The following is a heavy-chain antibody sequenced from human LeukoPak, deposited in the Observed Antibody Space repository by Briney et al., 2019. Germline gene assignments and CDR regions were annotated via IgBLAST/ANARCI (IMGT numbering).Heavy chain of an antibody. V-gene: IGHV3-21*04. CDR3: AKGYSSSEYSSGWSIDY. J-gene: IGHJ4*02. Sequence: KSGGSLRLSCAASGFTFSSYSMNWVRQAPGKGLEWVSSISSSSSYIYYADSVKGRFTISRDNSKNSLYLQMNSLRTEDTALYYCAKGYSSSEYSSGWSIDYWGQGTLVTVSS. D-gene: IGHD6-19*01. CDR1: GFTFSSYS. CDR2: ISSSSSYI.